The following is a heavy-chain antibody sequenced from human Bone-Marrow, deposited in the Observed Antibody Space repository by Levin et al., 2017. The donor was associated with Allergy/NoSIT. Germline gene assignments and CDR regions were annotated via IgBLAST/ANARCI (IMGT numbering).Heavy chain of an antibody. CDR3: ARDQWLVLRSFGMDI. CDR2: IKHDGSEK. D-gene: IGHD6-19*01. Sequence: PGGSLRLSCAASGFIFQNSWMAWVRQAPGKGLQWVANIKHDGSEKHYVDSVKGRFTISRDNAKRSLYLQMNSLRAEDTAVYYCARDQWLVLRSFGMDIWGQGTTVAVSS. J-gene: IGHJ6*02. V-gene: IGHV3-7*01. CDR1: GFIFQNSW.